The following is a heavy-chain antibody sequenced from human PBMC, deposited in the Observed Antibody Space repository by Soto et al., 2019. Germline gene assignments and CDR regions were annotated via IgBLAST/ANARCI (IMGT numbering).Heavy chain of an antibody. Sequence: QAQLVQSGAEVKKPGSSVRVSCRASGGPFSRYAVSWVRQAPGQGLEWIGGITPIAETTNYAQKFRGRLSITADESTGTVYMELGRLTSDDTADYFCARGVAPGQTADPYVFDIWGQGTRVTVSS. J-gene: IGHJ3*02. V-gene: IGHV1-69*01. D-gene: IGHD3-3*01. CDR2: ITPIAETT. CDR3: ARGVAPGQTADPYVFDI. CDR1: GGPFSRYA.